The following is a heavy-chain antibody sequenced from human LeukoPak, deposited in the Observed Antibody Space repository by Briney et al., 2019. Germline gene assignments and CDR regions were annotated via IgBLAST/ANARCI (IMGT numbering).Heavy chain of an antibody. J-gene: IGHJ4*02. CDR3: TLEGSEY. D-gene: IGHD3-10*01. V-gene: IGHV3-64D*06. CDR2: ISSNGGST. CDR1: GFTFSSYA. Sequence: GGSLRLFSSVSGFTFSSYAMHWVRQAPGKGLEYVSAISSNGGSTYYADSVKGRFTISRDNSKNTLYLQMSSLRAEDTAVYYCTLEGSEYWGQGTLVTVSS.